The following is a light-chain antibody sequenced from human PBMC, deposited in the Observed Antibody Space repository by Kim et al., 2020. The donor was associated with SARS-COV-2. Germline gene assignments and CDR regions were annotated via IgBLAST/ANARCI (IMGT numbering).Light chain of an antibody. CDR2: EDN. Sequence: NFMLTQPHSVSESPGKTVTISCTRSSGSIASNYVQWYQQRPGSAPTTVIYEDNQRPSVVPDRFSGSIDSSSNSASITTSGLKTEDEADYYCQSYDSSNLWVFGGGTQLTVL. J-gene: IGLJ3*02. CDR3: QSYDSSNLWV. CDR1: SGSIASNY. V-gene: IGLV6-57*04.